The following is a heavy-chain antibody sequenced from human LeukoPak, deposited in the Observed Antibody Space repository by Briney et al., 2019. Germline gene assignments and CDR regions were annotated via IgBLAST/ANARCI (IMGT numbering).Heavy chain of an antibody. CDR2: ISAYNGNT. CDR1: GYTFTSYG. V-gene: IGHV1-18*04. J-gene: IGHJ4*02. CDR3: ARGRLGQWLVRILDY. Sequence: ASVKVSCKASGYTFTSYGISWVRQALGQGLEWMGWISAYNGNTNYAQKLQGRVTMTTDTSTSTAYMELRSLRSDDTAVYYCARGRLGQWLVRILDYWGQGTLVTVSS. D-gene: IGHD6-19*01.